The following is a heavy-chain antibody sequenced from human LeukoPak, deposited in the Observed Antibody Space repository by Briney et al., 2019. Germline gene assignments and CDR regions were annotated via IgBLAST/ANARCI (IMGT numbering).Heavy chain of an antibody. CDR2: IWYDGTNK. Sequence: GGSLRLSCAASGFTFSSYGMHWVRQAPGKGLEWVAVIWYDGTNKYYADSVKGRFTISRDNAKKSVYLQMNSLRDEDTALYYCVREEGSTGYYFDNWGQGTLVTVSS. CDR1: GFTFSSYG. CDR3: VREEGSTGYYFDN. J-gene: IGHJ4*02. V-gene: IGHV3-33*08. D-gene: IGHD3-22*01.